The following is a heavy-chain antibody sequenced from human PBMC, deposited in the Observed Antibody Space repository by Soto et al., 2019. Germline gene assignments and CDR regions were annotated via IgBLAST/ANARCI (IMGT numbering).Heavy chain of an antibody. CDR2: ISGSGGST. CDR1: GFTFSSYA. Sequence: GSLRLSCAASGFTFSSYAMSWVRQAPGKGLEWVSAISGSGGSTYYADSVKGRFTISRDNSKNTLYLQMNSLRAEDTAVYYCAKDQSSSWYFDYWGQGTLVTVSS. J-gene: IGHJ4*02. V-gene: IGHV3-23*01. CDR3: AKDQSSSWYFDY. D-gene: IGHD6-13*01.